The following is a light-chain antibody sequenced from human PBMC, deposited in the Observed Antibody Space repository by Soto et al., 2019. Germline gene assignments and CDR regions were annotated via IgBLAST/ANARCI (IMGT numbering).Light chain of an antibody. Sequence: QSALTQPASASGSPGQSITISCTGTSSDVGGYNYVSWYQQHPGKAPKLMIYEVSKRPSGVPDRFSGSKSGNTASLTVSGLQAEDEADYYCNSYAGSNNWVFGGGTKVTFL. CDR3: NSYAGSNNWV. V-gene: IGLV2-8*01. CDR2: EVS. CDR1: SSDVGGYNY. J-gene: IGLJ3*02.